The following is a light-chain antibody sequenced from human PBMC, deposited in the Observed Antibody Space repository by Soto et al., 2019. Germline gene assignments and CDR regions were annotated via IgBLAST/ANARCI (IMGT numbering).Light chain of an antibody. CDR1: QSVSSSY. J-gene: IGKJ1*01. Sequence: ETVLTQSPGTLSLSPGERATLSCRASQSVSSSYLAWYQQQPGQAPRLLIYDASGRATGIPDRFSGSGSGTDITSTISRLETEDFALYYCQEYVRSPPSWTFGQGTKVEIK. V-gene: IGKV3-20*01. CDR2: DAS. CDR3: QEYVRSPPSWT.